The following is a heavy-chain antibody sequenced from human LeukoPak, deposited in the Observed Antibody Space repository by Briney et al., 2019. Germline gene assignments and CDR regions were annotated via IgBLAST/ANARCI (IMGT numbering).Heavy chain of an antibody. CDR1: GFTFSSYS. J-gene: IGHJ3*02. D-gene: IGHD6-6*01. CDR2: ISSSSSYI. CDR3: AEIAAPDAFDI. V-gene: IGHV3-21*01. Sequence: KAGGSLRLSCAASGFTFSSYSMNWVRQAPGKGLEWVSSISSSSSYIYYADSVKGRFTISRDNAKNSLYLQMNSLRAEDTAVYYCAEIAAPDAFDIWGQGTMVTVSS.